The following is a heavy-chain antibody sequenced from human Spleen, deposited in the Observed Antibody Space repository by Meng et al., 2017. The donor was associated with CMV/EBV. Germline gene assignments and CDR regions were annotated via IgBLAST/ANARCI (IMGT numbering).Heavy chain of an antibody. V-gene: IGHV3-21*01. CDR3: ARVSGYCSTNICQWVGGEGHYYYGMDV. J-gene: IGHJ6*02. CDR2: INSRGDDT. Sequence: GGSLRLSCAASGFTFSSYSMHWVRQAPGKGLECVASINSRGDDTYYADSVKGRFTISRDNAKKSLLLQMNSLRAEDTAVYYCARVSGYCSTNICQWVGGEGHYYYGMDVWGQGTTVTVSS. CDR1: GFTFSSYS. D-gene: IGHD2-2*01.